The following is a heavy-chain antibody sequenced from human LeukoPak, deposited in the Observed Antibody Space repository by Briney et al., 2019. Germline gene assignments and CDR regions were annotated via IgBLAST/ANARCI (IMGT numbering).Heavy chain of an antibody. CDR3: ARSDGYGLVGI. Sequence: KPSETLSLTCRVSGVSISSGSNYWGWIRQPPGKTLEWIGSICSSGSTYYNSSLKSRVIILIDTAKNHFSLNLSSVTAADTAVYYCARSDGYGLVGIWGQGTMVTVSS. V-gene: IGHV4-39*07. CDR1: GVSISSGSNY. J-gene: IGHJ3*02. D-gene: IGHD3-10*01. CDR2: ICSSGST.